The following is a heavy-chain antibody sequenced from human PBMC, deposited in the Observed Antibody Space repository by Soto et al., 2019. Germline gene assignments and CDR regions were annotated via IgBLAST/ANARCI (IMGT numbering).Heavy chain of an antibody. D-gene: IGHD6-13*01. Sequence: SETLSLTCAVYGGSFSCYYWSWIRQPPGKGLEWIGEINHSGSTNYNPSLKSRVTISVDTSKNQFSLKLSSVTAADTAVYYCARGGQQQLVRLVWFDPWGQGTLVTVSS. V-gene: IGHV4-34*01. CDR3: ARGGQQQLVRLVWFDP. J-gene: IGHJ5*02. CDR1: GGSFSCYY. CDR2: INHSGST.